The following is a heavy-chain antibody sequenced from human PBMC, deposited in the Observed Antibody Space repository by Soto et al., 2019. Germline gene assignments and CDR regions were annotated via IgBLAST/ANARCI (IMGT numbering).Heavy chain of an antibody. CDR3: AREANGRDGICYSEYLQR. J-gene: IGHJ1*01. V-gene: IGHV1-46*01. D-gene: IGHD2-15*01. Sequence: GASVKVSCKASGYIFTAYSMHWVRQAPGQGLEWMGVVNPSGGSTNYAQKFQGRITMTRDTSTSTVYMDLSSLTSEDTAVYYCAREANGRDGICYSEYLQRRRKGTLVTVSS. CDR1: GYIFTAYS. CDR2: VNPSGGST.